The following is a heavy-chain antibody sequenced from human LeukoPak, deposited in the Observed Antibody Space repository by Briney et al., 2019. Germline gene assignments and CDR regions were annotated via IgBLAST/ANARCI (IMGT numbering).Heavy chain of an antibody. J-gene: IGHJ4*02. CDR3: ASLSMVRGVMVNY. CDR2: IYYSGST. V-gene: IGHV4-39*01. Sequence: PSGTLSLTCTVSGGSISSSSYYWGWIRQPPGKGLEWIGSIYYSGSTYYNPSLKSRVTISVDTSKNQFSLKLSSVTAADTAVYYCASLSMVRGVMVNYWGQGTLVTVSS. CDR1: GGSISSSSYY. D-gene: IGHD3-10*01.